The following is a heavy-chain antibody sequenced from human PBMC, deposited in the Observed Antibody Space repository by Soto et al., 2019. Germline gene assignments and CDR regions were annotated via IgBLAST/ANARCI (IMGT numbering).Heavy chain of an antibody. Sequence: GGSLRLSCAASGFTVSSNYMSWVRQAPGKGLEWVSVIYSGGSTYYADSVKGRFTISRDNSKNTLYLQMNSLRAEDTAVYYCASGSGLLWFGELLSIFDYWGQGTLVTVSS. J-gene: IGHJ4*02. CDR2: IYSGGST. CDR1: GFTVSSNY. V-gene: IGHV3-66*01. CDR3: ASGSGLLWFGELLSIFDY. D-gene: IGHD3-10*01.